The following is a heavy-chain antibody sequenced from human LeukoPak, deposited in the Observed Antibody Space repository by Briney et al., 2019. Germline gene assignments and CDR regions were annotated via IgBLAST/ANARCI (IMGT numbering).Heavy chain of an antibody. J-gene: IGHJ4*02. CDR2: MNPNSSNT. V-gene: IGHV1-8*02. Sequence: VASVKVSCKASGYTFTNYYIHWVRQATGQGLEWMGWMNPNSSNTGYAQKFQGRVTMTRNIAIGTAYMELSSLTSEDTAIYYCVRVPPRTTNYAYWGQGTLVTVSS. D-gene: IGHD1-14*01. CDR1: GYTFTNYY. CDR3: VRVPPRTTNYAY.